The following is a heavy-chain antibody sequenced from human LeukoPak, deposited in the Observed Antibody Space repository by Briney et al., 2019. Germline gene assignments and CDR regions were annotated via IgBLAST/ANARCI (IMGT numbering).Heavy chain of an antibody. CDR2: IYYSGST. D-gene: IGHD5-24*01. Sequence: SGTLSLTCTVSGGSISSGGYYWSWIRQHPGKGLEWIGYIYYSGSTYYNPSLKSRVTISVDTSKNQFSLKLSSVTAADTAVYYCARERDGYAFRYWGQGTLVTVSS. CDR1: GGSISSGGYY. V-gene: IGHV4-31*03. J-gene: IGHJ4*02. CDR3: ARERDGYAFRY.